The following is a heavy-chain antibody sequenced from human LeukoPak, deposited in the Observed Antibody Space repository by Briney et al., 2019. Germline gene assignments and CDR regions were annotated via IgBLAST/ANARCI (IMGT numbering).Heavy chain of an antibody. CDR1: GYTFSTFD. CDR2: MNPNSGNT. J-gene: IGHJ5*02. D-gene: IGHD1-26*01. CDR3: ARDIAGATKGGWFDT. Sequence: ASVKVSCKASGYTFSTFDINWVRQATGQGLEWMGWMNPNSGNTGYAQKFQGRVTMTRNTSISTAYMELSSLRSEDTVLYYCARDIAGATKGGWFDTWGQGTPVTVSS. V-gene: IGHV1-8*01.